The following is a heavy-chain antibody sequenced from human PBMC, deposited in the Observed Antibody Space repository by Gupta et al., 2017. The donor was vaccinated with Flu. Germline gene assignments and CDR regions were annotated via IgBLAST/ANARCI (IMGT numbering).Heavy chain of an antibody. V-gene: IGHV3-33*03. Sequence: QVQLVESGGGVVQPGRSLRLSCVASGLTFTRHGMNWVRQAPGKGLEWVAVIWYDGSKKYYADSVKGRFIISRDDSKNTVYLQMNSLRVEDTAVYYCANSGSRDYWGQGTQVTVSS. CDR2: IWYDGSKK. CDR3: ANSGSRDY. CDR1: GLTFTRHG. D-gene: IGHD1-26*01. J-gene: IGHJ4*02.